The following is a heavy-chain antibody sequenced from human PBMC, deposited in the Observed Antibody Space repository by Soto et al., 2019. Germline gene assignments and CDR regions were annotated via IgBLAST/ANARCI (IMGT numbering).Heavy chain of an antibody. J-gene: IGHJ5*02. D-gene: IGHD3-9*01. CDR2: IFSNDEK. CDR3: ARIRDDILTGDLGEFDP. Sequence: SGPTLVNPTETLRLTCPVSGFSLSNARMGVSWIRQPPGKALEWLAHIFSNDEKSYSTSLKSRLTISKDTSKSQVVLTMTNMDPVDTATYYCARIRDDILTGDLGEFDPWGQGTLVTVSS. V-gene: IGHV2-26*01. CDR1: GFSLSNARMG.